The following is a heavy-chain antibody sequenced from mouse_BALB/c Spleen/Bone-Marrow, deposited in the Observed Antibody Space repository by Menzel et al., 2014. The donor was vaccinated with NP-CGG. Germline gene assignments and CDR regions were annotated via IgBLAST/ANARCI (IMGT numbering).Heavy chain of an antibody. CDR1: DYAFTRYN. D-gene: IGHD3-3*01. Sequence: EVKLQESGPELVKPGASAKVSCKASDYAFTRYNIYWVKQSHGKSLEWIGYIDPYSGGTNYNQKFKGKATLTVDKSSSTAYMHLNRRASEDSAGYYGGRELRRAMDYWGQGTSVTGSS. J-gene: IGHJ4*01. CDR3: GRELRRAMDY. CDR2: IDPYSGGT. V-gene: IGHV1S135*01.